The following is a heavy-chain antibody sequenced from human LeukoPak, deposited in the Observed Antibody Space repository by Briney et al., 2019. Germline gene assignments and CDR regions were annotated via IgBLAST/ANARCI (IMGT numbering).Heavy chain of an antibody. D-gene: IGHD3-10*02. J-gene: IGHJ6*04. CDR1: GLTFSSYR. V-gene: IGHV3-48*01. CDR3: AELGITMIGGV. Sequence: GGSLRLSCAASGLTFSSYRMTWVRQAPGEGLEWVSYIISSTTTIYYADSVKGRFTISRDSARSSLYLQMNSLRAEDTAVYYCAELGITMIGGVWGKGTTVTISS. CDR2: IISSTTTI.